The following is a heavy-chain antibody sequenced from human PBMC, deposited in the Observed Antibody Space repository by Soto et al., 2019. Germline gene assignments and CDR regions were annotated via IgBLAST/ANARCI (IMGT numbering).Heavy chain of an antibody. CDR3: AKARGDYLDRY. J-gene: IGHJ4*02. V-gene: IGHV3-30*18. D-gene: IGHD4-17*01. Sequence: QVQLVESGGGVVQPGRSLRLSCAASGFTFSSYGMRWVRQAPGKGLEWVAVISYDGSNKYYADSVKGRFTISRDNSKNTLYLQMNSLRAEDTAVYYCAKARGDYLDRYWGQGTLVTVSS. CDR2: ISYDGSNK. CDR1: GFTFSSYG.